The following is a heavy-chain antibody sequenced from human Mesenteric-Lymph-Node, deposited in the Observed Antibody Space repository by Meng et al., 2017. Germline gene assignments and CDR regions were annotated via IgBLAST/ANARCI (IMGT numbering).Heavy chain of an antibody. D-gene: IGHD2-21*02. CDR3: TSNHCSLNWFDP. CDR1: RVTFRYYY. CDR2: VSPASGSL. J-gene: IGHJ5*02. Sequence: QVQLVAAGGSVVQAGMSLTLSVAASRVTFRYYYLTWIRPPPGQGLEWLASVSPASGSLYFADSVNGRISFARDNDKNSLFHQMTRLRVEDTAFYYGTSNHCSLNWFDPWGQGTLVTVSS. V-gene: IGHV3-11*04.